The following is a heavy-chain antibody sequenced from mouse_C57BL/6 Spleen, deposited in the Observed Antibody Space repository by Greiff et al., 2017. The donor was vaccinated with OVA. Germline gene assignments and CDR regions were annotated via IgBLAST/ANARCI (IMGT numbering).Heavy chain of an antibody. V-gene: IGHV2-2*01. Sequence: QVQLQQSGPGLVQPSQCLSITCTVSGFSFTSYGVHWVRQSPGKGLEWLGVIWSGRSTNYNAALIARLSISKDNSKSQVFFKRNSLQADDTAIYYRAGKEGDYDGYAMDYWGQVTSVTVSS. J-gene: IGHJ4*01. CDR3: AGKEGDYDGYAMDY. D-gene: IGHD2-4*01. CDR2: IWSGRST. CDR1: GFSFTSYG.